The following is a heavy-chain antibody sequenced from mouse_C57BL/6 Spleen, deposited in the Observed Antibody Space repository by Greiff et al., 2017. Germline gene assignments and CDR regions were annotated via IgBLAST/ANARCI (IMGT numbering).Heavy chain of an antibody. Sequence: EVQLQQSGPELVKPGASVKISCKASGYTFTDYYMHWVKQSHGKSLEWIGDINPNNGGTSYNQKVKGKATLTVDKSSSTCYMELRSLTSEDSAVYYCARQLWLYYFDYWGQGTTLTVSS. J-gene: IGHJ2*01. D-gene: IGHD3-1*01. CDR1: GYTFTDYY. CDR2: INPNNGGT. CDR3: ARQLWLYYFDY. V-gene: IGHV1-26*01.